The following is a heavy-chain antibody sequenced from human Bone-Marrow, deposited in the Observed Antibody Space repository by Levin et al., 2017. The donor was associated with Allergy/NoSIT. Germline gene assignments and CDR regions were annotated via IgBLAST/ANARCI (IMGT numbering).Heavy chain of an antibody. CDR3: AHRARWGTTAAPGSFDI. CDR2: IYWDDVA. V-gene: IGHV2-5*02. J-gene: IGHJ3*02. D-gene: IGHD3-16*01. Sequence: VSGPTLVKPTQTLTLTCTFSGFSLSTSGVGVGWIRQPPGKALEWLALIYWDDVAGYSPSLKSRLTIAKDTSKNQVVLRLTNMGPVDTATYYCAHRARWGTTAAPGSFDIWGLGTMVTVSS. CDR1: GFSLSTSGVG.